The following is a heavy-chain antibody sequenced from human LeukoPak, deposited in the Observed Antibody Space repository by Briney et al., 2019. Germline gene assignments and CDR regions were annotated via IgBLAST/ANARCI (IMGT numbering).Heavy chain of an antibody. D-gene: IGHD4-17*01. CDR2: IYITGST. J-gene: IGHJ6*02. CDR1: GFIVSSDY. CDR3: ARPYGVFYYAMDV. V-gene: IGHV3-53*01. Sequence: GGSLRLSCAASGFIVSSDYMSWVRQAPGKGLEWVSVIYITGSTYYADSVKGRFTISRDNSKNTLYLQMNSLRAEDTAVYYCARPYGVFYYAMDVWGQGTTVTVSS.